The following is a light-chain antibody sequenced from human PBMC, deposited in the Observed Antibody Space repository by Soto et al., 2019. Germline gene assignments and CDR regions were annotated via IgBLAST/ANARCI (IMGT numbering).Light chain of an antibody. J-gene: IGLJ2*01. V-gene: IGLV2-14*01. CDR1: SSDVGGYNY. CDR3: SSYTTSSPHVV. Sequence: QSALTQPASVSGSPGQSITISCTGTSSDVGGYNYVSWYQQHPGKAPKLMIYDVSNRPSGASNRFSGSKSGNTASLTISGLQAEDEADYYCSSYTTSSPHVVFGGGTKLTVL. CDR2: DVS.